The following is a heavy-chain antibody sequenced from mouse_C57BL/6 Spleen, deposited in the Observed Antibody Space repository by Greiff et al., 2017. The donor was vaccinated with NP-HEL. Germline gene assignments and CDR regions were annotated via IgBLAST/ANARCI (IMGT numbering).Heavy chain of an antibody. CDR3: ARKDYGSSYGYFDV. Sequence: EVKIQESGGGLVKPGGSLKLSCAASGFTFSDYGMHWVRQAPEKGLEWVAYISSGSSTIYYADTVKGRFTISRDNAKNTLFLQMTSLRSEDTAMYYCARKDYGSSYGYFDVWGTGTTVTVSS. V-gene: IGHV5-17*01. CDR1: GFTFSDYG. CDR2: ISSGSSTI. J-gene: IGHJ1*03. D-gene: IGHD1-1*01.